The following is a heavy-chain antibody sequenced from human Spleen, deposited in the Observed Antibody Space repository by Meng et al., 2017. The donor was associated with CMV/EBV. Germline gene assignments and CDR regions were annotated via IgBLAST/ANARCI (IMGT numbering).Heavy chain of an antibody. V-gene: IGHV3-72*01. CDR3: SSLAVGATVYFEY. CDR1: GFTFSDYY. D-gene: IGHD1-26*01. CDR2: IRSKAKSYTT. Sequence: SGFTFSDYYMDWVRQAPGKGREWVGRIRSKAKSYTTDYAASVKGRFTISRDDSKNSLYLQMNSLKTEDTAVYYCSSLAVGATVYFEYWGQGTLVTVSS. J-gene: IGHJ4*02.